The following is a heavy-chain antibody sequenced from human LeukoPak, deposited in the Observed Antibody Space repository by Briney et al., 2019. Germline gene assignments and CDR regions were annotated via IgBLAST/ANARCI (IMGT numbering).Heavy chain of an antibody. Sequence: GGSLRLSCAASGFTFSNAWMSWVRQAPGKGLEWVGRIKSKTDGGTTDYAAPVKGRFTISRDDSKNTLYLQMNSLKTEDTAVYYCTTAMDSGSYYWVDYWGQGTLVTVSS. D-gene: IGHD1-26*01. J-gene: IGHJ4*02. CDR3: TTAMDSGSYYWVDY. CDR2: IKSKTDGGTT. CDR1: GFTFSNAW. V-gene: IGHV3-15*01.